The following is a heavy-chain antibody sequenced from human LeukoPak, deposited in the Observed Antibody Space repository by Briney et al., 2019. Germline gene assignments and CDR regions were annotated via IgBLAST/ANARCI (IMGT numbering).Heavy chain of an antibody. V-gene: IGHV3-23*01. CDR2: ISGSGDNT. CDR1: GFTFSSYA. D-gene: IGHD3-22*01. CDR3: AKGSYYDSSGSFYFDY. Sequence: GGSPRLSCAASGFTFSSYAMSWVRQAPGKGLEWVSGISGSGDNTYYADSVKGRFTTSRDNSKNTLYVQVNSLGTEDTAAYYCAKGSYYDSSGSFYFDYWGQGTLVTVSS. J-gene: IGHJ4*02.